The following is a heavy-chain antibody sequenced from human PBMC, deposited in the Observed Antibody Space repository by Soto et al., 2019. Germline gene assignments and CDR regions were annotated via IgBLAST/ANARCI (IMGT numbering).Heavy chain of an antibody. Sequence: SETLSLTCNVSVGSIYSYYWNWIGQSPGKGLDLIGYISGGGSTNYNPSLKSRVTISVDTSKKQVSLKLSSVSAADTARYFCAGYCRSSICPEDHYLALEGWGQGTPVTVSS. CDR2: ISGGGST. V-gene: IGHV4-59*01. D-gene: IGHD2-2*01. J-gene: IGHJ6*02. CDR1: VGSIYSYY. CDR3: AGYCRSSICPEDHYLALEG.